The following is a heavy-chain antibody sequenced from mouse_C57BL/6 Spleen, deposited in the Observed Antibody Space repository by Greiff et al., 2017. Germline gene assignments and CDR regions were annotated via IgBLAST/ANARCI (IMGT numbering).Heavy chain of an antibody. CDR3: ARSELHDY. V-gene: IGHV1-77*01. J-gene: IGHJ2*01. CDR1: GPPFPLSS. CDR2: IVPGSGST. Sequence: VQLKQSGADTLPSGASLPLSCNASGPPFPLSSINFLNPTPGQDLYFIVKIVPGSGSTYYNEKFKGKATLTADKSSSTAYMQLSSLTSEDSAVYFYARSELHDYWGQGTTHTVSS.